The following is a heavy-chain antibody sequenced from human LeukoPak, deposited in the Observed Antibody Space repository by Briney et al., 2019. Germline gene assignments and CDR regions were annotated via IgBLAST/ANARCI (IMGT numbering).Heavy chain of an antibody. V-gene: IGHV3-33*06. CDR3: AKDRGRRSYDAVDY. CDR1: GFTFSIYG. D-gene: IGHD1-26*01. J-gene: IGHJ4*02. CDR2: IWYDGSNK. Sequence: GRSLRLSCAASGFTFSIYGMHWVRQAPGKGLEGVSVIWYDGSNKYYADSVKGRFTISRDNSKNTLYLVMNSLRAEDMAVYYCAKDRGRRSYDAVDYWGQGTQVTVSS.